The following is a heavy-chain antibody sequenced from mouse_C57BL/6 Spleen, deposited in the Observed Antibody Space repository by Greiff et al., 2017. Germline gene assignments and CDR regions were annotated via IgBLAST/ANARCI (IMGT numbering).Heavy chain of an antibody. CDR2: IDPSDSYT. CDR3: ARDGVLLDY. Sequence: VQLQQPGAELVKPGASVKLSCKASGYTFTSYWMQWVKQRPGQGLEWIGEIDPSDSYTNYNQKFKGKATLTVDTSSSTAYMQLSSLTSEDSAVYYCARDGVLLDYWGQGTTRTVSS. J-gene: IGHJ2*01. CDR1: GYTFTSYW. D-gene: IGHD1-1*01. V-gene: IGHV1-50*01.